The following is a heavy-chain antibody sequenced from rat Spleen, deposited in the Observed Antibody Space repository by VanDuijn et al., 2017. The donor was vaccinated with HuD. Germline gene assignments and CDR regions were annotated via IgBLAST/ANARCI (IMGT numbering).Heavy chain of an antibody. CDR1: GFSLISYA. CDR3: ARQGYSSYVMDA. D-gene: IGHD1-11*01. CDR2: IWGDGST. Sequence: QVQLKESGPSLVQSSQTLSLSCTVSGFSLISYAVNWVRQPPGKGLEWMGGIWGDGSTKYNSPLKSRLSISRDTSKSQVFLKMNSLQTEDTAMYFCARQGYSSYVMDAWGQGASVTVSS. J-gene: IGHJ4*01. V-gene: IGHV2-13*01.